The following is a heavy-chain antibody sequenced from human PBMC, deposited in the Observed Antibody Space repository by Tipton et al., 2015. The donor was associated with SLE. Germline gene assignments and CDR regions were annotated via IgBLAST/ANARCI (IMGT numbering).Heavy chain of an antibody. CDR3: ARQILVQYFDH. Sequence: TLSLTCTVSGGSININSYFWVWIRQPPGKGLEWIGSIYHNGNTYYNSSLKSRVTISVDKSKNQFSLNVRSVTAADTAVYYCARQILVQYFDHWGQGSLVTVSS. J-gene: IGHJ4*02. V-gene: IGHV4-39*01. CDR1: GGSININSYF. D-gene: IGHD6-13*01. CDR2: IYHNGNT.